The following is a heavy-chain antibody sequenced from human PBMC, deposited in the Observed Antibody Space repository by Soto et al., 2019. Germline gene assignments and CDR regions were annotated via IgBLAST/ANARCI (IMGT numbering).Heavy chain of an antibody. V-gene: IGHV3-23*01. CDR1: GFTFSSYA. D-gene: IGHD1-26*01. CDR2: ISGSGGST. Sequence: EVQLLESGGGLVQPGGSLRLSCAASGFTFSSYAMSWVRQAPGKGLEWVSAISGSGGSTYYADSVKGRFTISRDNSITTLYLQMNSLRAADTAVYYCAKWDGYYGDYFDYWGQGTLVTVCS. CDR3: AKWDGYYGDYFDY. J-gene: IGHJ4*02.